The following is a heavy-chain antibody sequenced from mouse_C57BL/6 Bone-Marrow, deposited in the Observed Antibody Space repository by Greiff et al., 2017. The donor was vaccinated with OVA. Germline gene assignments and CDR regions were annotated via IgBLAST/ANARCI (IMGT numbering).Heavy chain of an antibody. CDR3: ARSRLRRGAY. CDR1: GYTFTSYG. V-gene: IGHV1-81*01. D-gene: IGHD2-4*01. Sequence: VQGVESGAELARPGASVKLSCKASGYTFTSYGISWVKQRTGQGLEWIGEIYPRSGNTYYNEKFKGKATLTADKSSSTAYMELRSLTSEDSAVYFCARSRLRRGAYWGQGTLVTVSA. CDR2: IYPRSGNT. J-gene: IGHJ3*01.